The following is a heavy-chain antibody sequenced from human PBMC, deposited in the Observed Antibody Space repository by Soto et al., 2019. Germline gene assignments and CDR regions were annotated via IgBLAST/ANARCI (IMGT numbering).Heavy chain of an antibody. CDR1: GVTFSNYP. CDR3: AKDPYCSSISCYAGNFYY. Sequence: PGGSLRLSCAASGVTFSNYPMSWVRQAPGKGLEWVSYISDSGGTTYYADSVKGRFTISRDNSKNTLYLQMNSLRAEDTAVYYCAKDPYCSSISCYAGNFYYWGQGALVTVSS. D-gene: IGHD2-2*01. J-gene: IGHJ4*02. V-gene: IGHV3-23*01. CDR2: ISDSGGTT.